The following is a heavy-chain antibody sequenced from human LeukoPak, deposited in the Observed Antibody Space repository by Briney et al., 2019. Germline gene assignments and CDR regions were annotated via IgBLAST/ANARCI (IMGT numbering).Heavy chain of an antibody. CDR3: ARTKDDYGDSALFDY. J-gene: IGHJ4*02. CDR2: IYHSGST. V-gene: IGHV4-38-2*02. CDR1: GYSISSGYY. D-gene: IGHD4-17*01. Sequence: SETLSLTCTVSGYSISSGYYWGWIRQPPGKGLEWIGSIYHSGSTYYNPSLKSRVTISVDTSKNQFSLKLSSVTAADTAVYYCARTKDDYGDSALFDYWGQGTLVTVSS.